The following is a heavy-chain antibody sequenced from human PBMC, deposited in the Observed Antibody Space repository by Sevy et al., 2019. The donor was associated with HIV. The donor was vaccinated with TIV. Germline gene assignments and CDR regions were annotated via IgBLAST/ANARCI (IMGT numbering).Heavy chain of an antibody. CDR2: LSFGCGEI. CDR1: GFTFSKYS. Sequence: GGSLRLSCAASGFTFSKYSMSWVRQPPGKGLEWVSTLSFGCGEINYADSVKGRFTIARDNSKSSVYLQMNNLRPEDTAVYYCAREGCTTPHDSWGQGTLVTVSS. V-gene: IGHV3-23*01. CDR3: AREGCTTPHDS. J-gene: IGHJ4*02. D-gene: IGHD2-8*01.